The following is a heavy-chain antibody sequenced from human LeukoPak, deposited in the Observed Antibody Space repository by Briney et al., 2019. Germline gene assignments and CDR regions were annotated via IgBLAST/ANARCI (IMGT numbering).Heavy chain of an antibody. CDR1: GFTFTTSA. D-gene: IGHD2-8*02. CDR2: IVVGSGNT. J-gene: IGHJ3*02. Sequence: ASVKVSCKASGFTFTTSAVQWVRQARGQRLEWIGRIVVGSGNTDHAQKFQGRLTITRDISTSTAYMELSSLTSDDTAVYYCAAVPNANAWYWDDAFDIWGQGTMVTVSS. V-gene: IGHV1-58*01. CDR3: AAVPNANAWYWDDAFDI.